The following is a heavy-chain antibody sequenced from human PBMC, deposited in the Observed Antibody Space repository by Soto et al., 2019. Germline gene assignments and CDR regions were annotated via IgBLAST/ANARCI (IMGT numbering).Heavy chain of an antibody. CDR2: IYWDDDK. D-gene: IGHD1-7*01. J-gene: IGHJ4*02. Sequence: SGPPMVNPTQTLPLTCPFSGFSLSTSGVGVGWIRQPPGKALEWLALIYWDDDKRYSPSLKSRLTITKDTSKNQVVLTMTNMDTVDTATYYCAHVNWNYYFDDWGQGPPVTVSS. CDR3: AHVNWNYYFDD. V-gene: IGHV2-5*02. CDR1: GFSLSTSGVG.